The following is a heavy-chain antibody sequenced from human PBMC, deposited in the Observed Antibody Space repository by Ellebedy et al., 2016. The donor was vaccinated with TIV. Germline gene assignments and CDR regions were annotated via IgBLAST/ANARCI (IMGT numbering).Heavy chain of an antibody. CDR2: INHSGST. V-gene: IGHV4-34*01. D-gene: IGHD4-17*01. Sequence: MPSETLSLTCAVYGGSFSGYYWSWIRQPPGKGLEWIGEINHSGSTNYNPSLKSRVTISVDTSKNQFSLKLSSVTAADTAVYYCARVVTTVRPRRYWYFDLWGRGTLVTVSS. CDR3: ARVVTTVRPRRYWYFDL. J-gene: IGHJ2*01. CDR1: GGSFSGYY.